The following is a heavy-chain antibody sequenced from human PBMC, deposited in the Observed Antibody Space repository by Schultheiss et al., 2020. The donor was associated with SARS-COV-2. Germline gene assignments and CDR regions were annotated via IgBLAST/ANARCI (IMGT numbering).Heavy chain of an antibody. D-gene: IGHD6-19*01. Sequence: GSLRLSCTVSGGSISSSSYYWGWIRQPPGKGLEWIGSIYYSGSTYYNPSLKSRVTISVDTSKNQFSLKLSSVTAADTAVYYCARRSPGGTVAGIEVYYFDLWGRGTLVTVSS. CDR2: IYYSGST. CDR1: GGSISSSSYY. V-gene: IGHV4-39*01. CDR3: ARRSPGGTVAGIEVYYFDL. J-gene: IGHJ2*01.